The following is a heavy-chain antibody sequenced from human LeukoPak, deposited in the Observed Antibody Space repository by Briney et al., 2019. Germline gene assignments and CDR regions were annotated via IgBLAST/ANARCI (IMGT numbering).Heavy chain of an antibody. V-gene: IGHV3-21*01. D-gene: IGHD6-19*01. J-gene: IGHJ4*02. CDR1: GFTFSSYS. Sequence: GXSLRLSCAASGFTFSSYSMNWVRQAPGKGLEWVSSISSSSSYIYYADSVKGRFTISRDNAKNSLYLQMNSLRAEDTAVYYCARDILWYSSGWDPDYWGQGTLVTVSS. CDR3: ARDILWYSSGWDPDY. CDR2: ISSSSSYI.